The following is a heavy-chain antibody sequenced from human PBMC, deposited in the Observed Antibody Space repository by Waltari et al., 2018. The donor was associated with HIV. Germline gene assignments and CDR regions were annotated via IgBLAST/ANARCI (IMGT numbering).Heavy chain of an antibody. CDR1: GYRVTTYW. CDR3: ARPGLAYCGGDCYYHF. CDR2: VCPGESET. J-gene: IGHJ4*02. V-gene: IGHV5-51*01. D-gene: IGHD2-21*02. Sequence: VQLVQSGTEVKKPGESLTISCKASGYRVTTYWLAWVRQRPWKGREWMRIVCPGESETRYSPSFEGQVTIAVDKSIAAAYLQWSSLKASDSGVYYCARPGLAYCGGDCYYHFWGQGTLVSVSS.